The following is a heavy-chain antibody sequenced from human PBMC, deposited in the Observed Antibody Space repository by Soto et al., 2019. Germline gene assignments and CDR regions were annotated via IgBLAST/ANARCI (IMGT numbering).Heavy chain of an antibody. D-gene: IGHD3-3*01. J-gene: IGHJ4*02. CDR2: IYKTGST. Sequence: SETLSLTCSVSGGSINSGGHYWSWIRQHPGKGLEWIGHIYKTGSTDFNPSLKDRLTISIDTSKNQFSLSLRSVTDADTAVYYCARIANGWGRKGYEMGLDYWGQGTLVT. CDR1: GGSINSGGHY. CDR3: ARIANGWGRKGYEMGLDY. V-gene: IGHV4-31*03.